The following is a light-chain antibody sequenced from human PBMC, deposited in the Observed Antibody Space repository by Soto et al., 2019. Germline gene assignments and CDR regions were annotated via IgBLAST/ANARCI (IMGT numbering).Light chain of an antibody. CDR3: SSYTSSSTLVV. CDR2: DVS. Sequence: QSALTQPASVSGSPGQSITISCTGTNSDVGGYNYVSWYQQHPGKAPKLMIYDVSNRPSGVPNRFSGSKSGNTASLTISGLQAEDEADYYCSSYTSSSTLVVFGGGTKVTVL. J-gene: IGLJ2*01. V-gene: IGLV2-14*01. CDR1: NSDVGGYNY.